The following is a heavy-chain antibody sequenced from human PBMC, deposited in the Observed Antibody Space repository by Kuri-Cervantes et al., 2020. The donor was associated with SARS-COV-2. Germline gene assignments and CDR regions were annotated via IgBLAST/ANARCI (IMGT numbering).Heavy chain of an antibody. D-gene: IGHD3-3*01. CDR3: ARNGYYTYYNWFDP. J-gene: IGHJ5*02. Sequence: GESLKISCAASGFTFSSYWMSWVRQAPGKGLKWVANIKQDGSVRYYVDSLKGRFTISRDNAKNSLYLQMNSLRAEDTAVYYCARNGYYTYYNWFDPWAREPWSPSPQ. V-gene: IGHV3-7*01. CDR2: IKQDGSVR. CDR1: GFTFSSYW.